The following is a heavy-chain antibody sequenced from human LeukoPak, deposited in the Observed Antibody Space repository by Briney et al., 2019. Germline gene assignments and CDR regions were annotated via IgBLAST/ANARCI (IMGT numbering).Heavy chain of an antibody. CDR3: ARYLTSTSNWEFDY. CDR2: INPNTGGA. Sequence: GASVKVSCEASGYTFADYFIHWVRQAPGQGLEWMGRINPNTGGAEYAPKFQGWVTMTRDTSISTAYVEVNRLISDDTAVYYCARYLTSTSNWEFDYWGQGTLVIVSS. V-gene: IGHV1-2*04. CDR1: GYTFADYF. J-gene: IGHJ4*02. D-gene: IGHD1-26*01.